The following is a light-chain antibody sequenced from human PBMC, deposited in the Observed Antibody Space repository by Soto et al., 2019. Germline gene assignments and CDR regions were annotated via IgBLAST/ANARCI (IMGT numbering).Light chain of an antibody. V-gene: IGLV2-23*02. Sequence: QSALTQTASVSGSPGQSITLSCTGTRSDVGSYNLVSWYQQHPGKAPKLMIYEVTKRPSGVSLRFSGSKSGNTASLTISGLQAEDEAHYYCSSYAGSTSVVVFGRGTKVTVL. CDR3: SSYAGSTSVVV. CDR1: RSDVGSYNL. J-gene: IGLJ2*01. CDR2: EVT.